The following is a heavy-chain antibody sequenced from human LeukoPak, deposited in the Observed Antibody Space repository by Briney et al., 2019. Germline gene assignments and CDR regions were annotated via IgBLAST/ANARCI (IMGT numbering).Heavy chain of an antibody. D-gene: IGHD6-13*01. CDR2: TYYRSKWYN. CDR1: GDSVSSNSVA. J-gene: IGHJ6*02. CDR3: ARRKAATFGMDV. V-gene: IGHV6-1*01. Sequence: SQTLSLTCALSGDSVSSNSVAWNWIRQSPSRGLEWLGRTYYRSKWYNDYAVSMKSRITINPDTSKNQFSLQLNSVTPEDTAVYYCARRKAATFGMDVWGQGTTVTLSS.